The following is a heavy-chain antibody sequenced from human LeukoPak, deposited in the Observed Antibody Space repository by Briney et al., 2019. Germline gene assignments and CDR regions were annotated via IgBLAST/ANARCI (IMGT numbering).Heavy chain of an antibody. CDR2: IYYSGST. J-gene: IGHJ3*02. CDR3: ARAVADAFDI. CDR1: GGSISSYY. D-gene: IGHD6-19*01. V-gene: IGHV4-59*08. Sequence: PSETLSVTCTVSGGSISSYYWSWIRQPPGKGLEWIGYIYYSGSTNYNPSLKSRVTISVDTSKNQFSLKLSSVTAADTAVYYCARAVADAFDIWGQGTMVTVSS.